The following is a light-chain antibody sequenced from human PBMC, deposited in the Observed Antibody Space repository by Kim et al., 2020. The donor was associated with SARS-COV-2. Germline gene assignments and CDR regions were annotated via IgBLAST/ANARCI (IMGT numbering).Light chain of an antibody. Sequence: ASVGDRVPITCRASQDISSFLAWYQQKPGKAPNLLIYTASTLQSGVPSRFSGSGSGTEFTLTISSLQPEDFATYYCQHLNTYPLTFGQGTRLEIK. J-gene: IGKJ5*01. CDR1: QDISSF. CDR2: TAS. CDR3: QHLNTYPLT. V-gene: IGKV1-9*01.